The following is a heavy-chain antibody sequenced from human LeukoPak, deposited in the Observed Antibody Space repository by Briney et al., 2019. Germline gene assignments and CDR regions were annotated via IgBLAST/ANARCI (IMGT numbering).Heavy chain of an antibody. Sequence: PGGSLRLSCAASGFTFDDYAMHWVQQAPGKGLEWVSGISWNSGSIGYADSVKGRFTISRDNAKNSLYLQMNSLRAEDTALYYCAKDIVSAVGATLFDYWGQGTLVTVSS. CDR3: AKDIVSAVGATLFDY. V-gene: IGHV3-9*01. CDR2: ISWNSGSI. J-gene: IGHJ4*02. CDR1: GFTFDDYA. D-gene: IGHD1-26*01.